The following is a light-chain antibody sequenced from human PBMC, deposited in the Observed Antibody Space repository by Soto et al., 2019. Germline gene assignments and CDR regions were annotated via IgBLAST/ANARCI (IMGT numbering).Light chain of an antibody. CDR2: AAS. CDR1: QGISNY. CDR3: QKYNSART. J-gene: IGKJ1*01. V-gene: IGKV1-27*01. Sequence: DIQMTQSPSSLSASVGDRVTITCRASQGISNYLAWYQQKPGKVPKLLIYAASTLQSGVPSRFSASGSGTDFTLTISSLHSEDVATDYCQKYNSARTIGQGTKVDI.